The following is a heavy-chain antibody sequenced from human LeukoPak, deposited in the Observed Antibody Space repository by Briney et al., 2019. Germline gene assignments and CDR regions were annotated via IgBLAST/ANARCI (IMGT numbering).Heavy chain of an antibody. Sequence: PGGSLRLSCAASGCTFSSYSMNWVHQAPGKGREGVSYISSSSSTIYYADSVKGRFTISRDNAKNSLYLKMNTLRADDTAVYYCARGGPGCGGFDFWGQGTLVTVSS. CDR2: ISSSSSTI. D-gene: IGHD3-16*01. CDR3: ARGGPGCGGFDF. J-gene: IGHJ4*02. V-gene: IGHV3-48*04. CDR1: GCTFSSYS.